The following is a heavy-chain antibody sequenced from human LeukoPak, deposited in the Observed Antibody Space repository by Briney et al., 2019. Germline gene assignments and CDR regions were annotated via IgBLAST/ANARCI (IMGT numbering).Heavy chain of an antibody. Sequence: PGGSLRLSCAASGFTFSSYAMSWVRQAPGKGLEWVANIKQDGSEKYYVDSVKGRFTISRDNAKNSLYLQMNSLRAGDTAMYYCARDSAGNDYWGQGTLVTVSS. J-gene: IGHJ4*02. CDR2: IKQDGSEK. D-gene: IGHD6-13*01. CDR3: ARDSAGNDY. V-gene: IGHV3-7*01. CDR1: GFTFSSYA.